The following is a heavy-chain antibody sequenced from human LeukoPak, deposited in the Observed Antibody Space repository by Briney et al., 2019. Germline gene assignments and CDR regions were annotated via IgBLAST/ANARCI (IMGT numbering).Heavy chain of an antibody. V-gene: IGHV4-61*02. CDR1: GGSITSGSYY. J-gene: IGHJ6*02. CDR3: ATRYSSSWDYYYYYGMDV. CDR2: IYTSGST. Sequence: SQTLSLTCTVSGGSITSGSYYSGWIRQPAGKGLEWIGRIYTSGSTNYNPSLKSRVTISVDTSKNQFSLKLSSVTAADTAVYYCATRYSSSWDYYYYYGMDVWGQGTTVTVSS. D-gene: IGHD6-13*01.